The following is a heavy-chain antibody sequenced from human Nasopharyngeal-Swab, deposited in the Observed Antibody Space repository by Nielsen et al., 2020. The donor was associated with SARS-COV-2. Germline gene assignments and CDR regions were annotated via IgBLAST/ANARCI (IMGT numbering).Heavy chain of an antibody. J-gene: IGHJ4*02. CDR1: GGSITSSRHR. CDR3: ARLDPFGSEDK. Sequence: SETLSLTCTVSGGSITSSRHRRGWIRQPPGTGLQWIGQILVNRYTEYHPSVRGRITVYADTSENYFSLRLSSVTAADTAVYYCARLDPFGSEDKWGQGTLVTVSS. V-gene: IGHV4-39*02. CDR2: ILVNRYT. D-gene: IGHD3-3*01.